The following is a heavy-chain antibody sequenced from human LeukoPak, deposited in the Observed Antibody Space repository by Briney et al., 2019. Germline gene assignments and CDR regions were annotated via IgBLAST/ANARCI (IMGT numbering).Heavy chain of an antibody. D-gene: IGHD2-2*01. CDR3: ARDTGFGNSPTWYDAFDM. CDR2: INEAGSVQ. J-gene: IGHJ3*02. CDR1: GVSLSSFW. V-gene: IGHV3-7*01. Sequence: PGGSLRLSCASSGVSLSSFWMTWVRQGPGKGLEWVANINEAGSVQHYMDSVKGRFTISRDNAKNSVHLQMTSLRAEDTALYSCARDTGFGNSPTWYDAFDMWGQGKMVTVSS.